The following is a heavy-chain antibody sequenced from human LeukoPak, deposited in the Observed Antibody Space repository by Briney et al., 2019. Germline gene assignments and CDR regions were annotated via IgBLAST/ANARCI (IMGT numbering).Heavy chain of an antibody. CDR3: ARDPESQKGRDGLDY. D-gene: IGHD1-14*01. CDR1: GFSFSDYW. J-gene: IGHJ4*02. V-gene: IGHV3-7*01. CDR2: IKTDGSAK. Sequence: GGSLRLSCVASGFSFSDYWMSWVRQAPGKGLEWVASIKTDGSAKYCVDSLKGRFTISRDNAKNSLYLQMNNLRAEHTAVYYCARDPESQKGRDGLDYWGQGSLVTVAS.